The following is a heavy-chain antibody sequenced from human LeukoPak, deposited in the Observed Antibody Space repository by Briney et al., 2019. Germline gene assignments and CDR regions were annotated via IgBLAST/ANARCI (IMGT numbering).Heavy chain of an antibody. D-gene: IGHD3-22*01. CDR3: AKASAMIVVVSKHFDY. Sequence: GGSLRLSCAASGFTLSNYAMNWVRQAPGKGLEWVSSINGSGDKTYYADSVKGRFTISRDNSKNTLYLQMNSLRAEDTAVYYCAKASAMIVVVSKHFDYWGQGTLVTVSS. V-gene: IGHV3-23*01. J-gene: IGHJ4*02. CDR1: GFTLSNYA. CDR2: INGSGDKT.